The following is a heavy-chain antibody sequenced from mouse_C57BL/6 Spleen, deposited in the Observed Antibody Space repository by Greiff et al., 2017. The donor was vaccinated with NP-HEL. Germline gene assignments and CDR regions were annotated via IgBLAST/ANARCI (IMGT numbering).Heavy chain of an antibody. V-gene: IGHV1-18*01. CDR3: AGVYGNWFAY. J-gene: IGHJ3*01. D-gene: IGHD2-1*01. Sequence: EVQLQQSGPELVKPGASVKISCKASGYTFTDYNMDWVKQSPGQSLEWIGDINPNNGGTIYNQKFKGKATLTVDKSSSTAYMELRSLTSEDTAVYYCAGVYGNWFAYWGQGTLVTVSA. CDR1: GYTFTDYN. CDR2: INPNNGGT.